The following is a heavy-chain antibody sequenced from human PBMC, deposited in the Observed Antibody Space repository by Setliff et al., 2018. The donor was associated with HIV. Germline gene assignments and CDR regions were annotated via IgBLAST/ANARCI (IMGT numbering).Heavy chain of an antibody. CDR2: IYYSGST. Sequence: SETLSLTCTVSGGSISSYYWSWIRQPPGKGLEWIGSIYYSGSTNYNPSLKSRVTISVDTSKNQFSLKLSSVTAADTAVYYCARGGYSSSWYTYYGMDVWGQGTTVTVSS. J-gene: IGHJ6*02. V-gene: IGHV4-59*08. CDR3: ARGGYSSSWYTYYGMDV. CDR1: GGSISSYY. D-gene: IGHD6-13*01.